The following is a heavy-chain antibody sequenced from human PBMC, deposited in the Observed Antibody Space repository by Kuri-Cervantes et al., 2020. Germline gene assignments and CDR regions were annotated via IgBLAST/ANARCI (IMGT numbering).Heavy chain of an antibody. V-gene: IGHV4-30-4*01. D-gene: IGHD3-10*01. Sequence: LRLSCTVSGGSISSGDYYWSWIRQPPGKGLEWIGYIYYSGSTYYNPSLKSRVTISVDTSKNQFSLKLSSVTAADTAVYYCARNNYYGSGSYYNHPWFDPWGQGTLVTVSS. CDR3: ARNNYYGSGSYYNHPWFDP. CDR1: GGSISSGDYY. J-gene: IGHJ5*02. CDR2: IYYSGST.